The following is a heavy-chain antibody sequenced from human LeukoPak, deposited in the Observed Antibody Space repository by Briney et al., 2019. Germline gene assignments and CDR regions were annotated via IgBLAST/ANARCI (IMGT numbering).Heavy chain of an antibody. CDR3: ATDLGDDSSFFDY. CDR2: FDPEDGET. Sequence: GASVKVSCKVSGYTLTELSMHWVRQAPGKGLEWMGGFDPEDGETIYAQKFQGRATMTEDTSTDTAYMELSSLRSEDTAVYYCATDLGDDSSFFDYWGQGTLVTVSS. V-gene: IGHV1-24*01. J-gene: IGHJ4*02. D-gene: IGHD1-1*01. CDR1: GYTLTELS.